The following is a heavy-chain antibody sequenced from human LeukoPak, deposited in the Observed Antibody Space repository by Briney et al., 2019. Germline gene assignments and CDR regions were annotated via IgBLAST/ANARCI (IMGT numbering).Heavy chain of an antibody. Sequence: GRSLRLSFVAPGLTFSSYGMHWVPQAPGKGLEWVAVISYDGSNIYYAASVKGRFTISRENSKNTLYLQMNSLRAEDTAVYYCGKVGCGSGYSAFDYWGQGTLVTVSS. CDR3: GKVGCGSGYSAFDY. V-gene: IGHV3-30*18. CDR2: ISYDGSNI. J-gene: IGHJ4*02. D-gene: IGHD3-22*01. CDR1: GLTFSSYG.